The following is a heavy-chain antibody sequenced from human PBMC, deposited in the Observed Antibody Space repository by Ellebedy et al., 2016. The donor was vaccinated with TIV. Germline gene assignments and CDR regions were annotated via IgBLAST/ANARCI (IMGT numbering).Heavy chain of an antibody. D-gene: IGHD3-3*01. J-gene: IGHJ6*02. CDR1: GDSITSSTYF. CDR3: AREISYYYGMDV. V-gene: IGHV4-39*07. Sequence: MPSETLSLTCTVSGDSITSSTYFWGWIRQPPGMGLEWIGSIYYSGTTYYNPSLKSRVTISVDTSKNQSSLKLSSVTAADTAVFYCAREISYYYGMDVWGQGTTVTVSS. CDR2: IYYSGTT.